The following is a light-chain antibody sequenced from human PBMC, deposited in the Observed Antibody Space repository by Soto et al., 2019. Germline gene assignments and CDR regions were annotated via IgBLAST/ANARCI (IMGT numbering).Light chain of an antibody. Sequence: QSVLTQPPSASGTPGQRVTISCSGSRSNIASNTVNWYQHLPGTAPKLLIYGDYQRPSGVPDRFSGSKSGTSASLAISGLQYEDEGDYYCAAWDDSLNAVVFGGGTKLTVL. CDR2: GDY. CDR3: AAWDDSLNAVV. CDR1: RSNIASNT. J-gene: IGLJ3*02. V-gene: IGLV1-44*01.